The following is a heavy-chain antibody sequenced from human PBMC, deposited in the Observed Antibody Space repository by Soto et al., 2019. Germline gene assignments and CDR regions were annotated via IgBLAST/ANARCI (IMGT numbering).Heavy chain of an antibody. J-gene: IGHJ6*02. CDR3: ARQRSMDV. CDR2: ISRSSGTI. Sequence: GGSLRLSCAASGFSFNDYSMNWVRQAPWKGLEWVSYISRSSGTIYYADSVKGRFTISRDNAKNSLYLQMNSLRAEDTAVYYCARQRSMDVWGQGTTVTVSS. V-gene: IGHV3-48*01. CDR1: GFSFNDYS.